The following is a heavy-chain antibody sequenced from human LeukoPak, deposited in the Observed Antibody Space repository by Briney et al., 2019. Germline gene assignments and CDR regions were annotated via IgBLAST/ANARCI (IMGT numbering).Heavy chain of an antibody. CDR2: IYYGGAT. D-gene: IGHD6-19*01. CDR3: ARLKMITYSSGWYFDY. CDR1: GGSFSGYY. Sequence: PSETLSLTCAVYGGSFSGYYWSWIRQPPGEGLEWIGSIYYGGATYYNPSLKSRVTISVDTSKNQFSLKLSSVTAADTAVYYCARLKMITYSSGWYFDYWGQGTLVTVSS. V-gene: IGHV4-34*01. J-gene: IGHJ4*02.